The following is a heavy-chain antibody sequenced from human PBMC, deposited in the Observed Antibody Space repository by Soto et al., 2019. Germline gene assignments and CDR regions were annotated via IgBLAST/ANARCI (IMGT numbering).Heavy chain of an antibody. Sequence: NPSETLSLTCTVSGGSISSGDYYWSWIRQPPGKGLEWIGYIYYSGSTYYNPSLKSRVTISVDTSKNQFSLKLSSVTAADTAVYYCARVGVVDHSYGPNWFDPWGQGTLVTVSS. CDR2: IYYSGST. J-gene: IGHJ5*02. D-gene: IGHD5-18*01. CDR3: ARVGVVDHSYGPNWFDP. CDR1: GGSISSGDYY. V-gene: IGHV4-30-4*01.